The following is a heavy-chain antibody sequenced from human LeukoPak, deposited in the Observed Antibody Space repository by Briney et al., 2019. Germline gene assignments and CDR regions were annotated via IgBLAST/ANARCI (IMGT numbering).Heavy chain of an antibody. CDR2: INHNGST. J-gene: IGHJ5*02. CDR3: ARGNSITYYYDSSGYALNWFDP. Sequence: SETLSLTCAVYGGSFSGYYWSWIRQPPGKGLEWIGEINHNGSTNYNPSLKSRVTISVDTSKNQFSLKLSSVTAADTAVYYCARGNSITYYYDSSGYALNWFDPWGQGTLVTVSS. D-gene: IGHD3-22*01. V-gene: IGHV4-34*01. CDR1: GGSFSGYY.